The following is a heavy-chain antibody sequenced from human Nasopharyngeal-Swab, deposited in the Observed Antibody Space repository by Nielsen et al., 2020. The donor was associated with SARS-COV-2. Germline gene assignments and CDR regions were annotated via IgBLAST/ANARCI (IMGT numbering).Heavy chain of an antibody. D-gene: IGHD4-23*01. V-gene: IGHV4-34*01. CDR3: ARGYSGTVAPTPRWFDP. Sequence: WIRQPPGKGLEWIGEINHSGSTNYNPSLKSRVTISVDTSKNQFSLKLSSVTAADTAVYYCARGYSGTVAPTPRWFDPWGQGTLVTVSS. J-gene: IGHJ5*02. CDR2: INHSGST.